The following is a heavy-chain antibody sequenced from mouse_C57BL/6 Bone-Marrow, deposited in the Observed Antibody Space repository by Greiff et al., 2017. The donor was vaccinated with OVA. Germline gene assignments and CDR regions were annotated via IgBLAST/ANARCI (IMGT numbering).Heavy chain of an antibody. CDR3: AAYSSYYFDY. V-gene: IGHV1-61*01. Sequence: VQLQQSGAELVRPGSSVKLSCKASGYTFTSYWMDWVKQRPGQGLEWIGNIYPSDSETHYNQKFKDKATLTVDKSSSTAYMQLSSLTSEDSAVYYCAAYSSYYFDYWGQGTTLTVSS. J-gene: IGHJ2*01. D-gene: IGHD2-10*01. CDR1: GYTFTSYW. CDR2: IYPSDSET.